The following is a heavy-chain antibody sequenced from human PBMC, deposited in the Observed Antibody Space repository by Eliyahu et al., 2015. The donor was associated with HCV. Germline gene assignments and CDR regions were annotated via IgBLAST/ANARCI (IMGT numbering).Heavy chain of an antibody. CDR2: IRSQAQSYAT. J-gene: IGHJ6*02. CDR3: ITLRSRTPGEYDGMDV. V-gene: IGHV3-73*01. Sequence: EMQLVESGGGLVQPGGSLKLSCTASGFTFSGSAMHWVRQASGKGLGWVGRIRSQAQSYATSYAASVKGRFIISRDESKKTAYLQMDSLKTEDTAVYYCITLRSRTPGEYDGMDVWGQGTTVSVSS. D-gene: IGHD3-16*01. CDR1: GFTFSGSA.